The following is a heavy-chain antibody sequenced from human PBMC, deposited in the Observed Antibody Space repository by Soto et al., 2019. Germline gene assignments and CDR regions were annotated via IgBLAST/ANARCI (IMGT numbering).Heavy chain of an antibody. CDR2: ISSNGGST. CDR1: GFTFISYA. J-gene: IGHJ4*02. Sequence: GGSLRLSCAAYGFTFISYAMHWVRQPPGKGREYVSAISSNGGSTYYANSVKGRFTISRDNSKNTLYLQMGSLRAEDMAVYYCAREGYCSSTSCYSFDYWGQGT. CDR3: AREGYCSSTSCYSFDY. V-gene: IGHV3-64*01. D-gene: IGHD2-2*01.